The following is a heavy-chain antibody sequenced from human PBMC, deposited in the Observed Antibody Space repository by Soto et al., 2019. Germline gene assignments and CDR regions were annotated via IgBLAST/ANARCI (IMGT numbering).Heavy chain of an antibody. CDR1: GASISNFY. D-gene: IGHD3-16*01. CDR2: IYTRGTT. CDR3: AKGGTYYFDS. V-gene: IGHV4-4*07. Sequence: SETLPLTCSVYGASISNFYWSWIRQSAGKGLEWIGRIYTRGTTDYNPSLKSRVTMSIDTSKHRVSLSLTSVTPADTAVYYCAKGGTYYFDSWGQGIVVTVSS. J-gene: IGHJ4*02.